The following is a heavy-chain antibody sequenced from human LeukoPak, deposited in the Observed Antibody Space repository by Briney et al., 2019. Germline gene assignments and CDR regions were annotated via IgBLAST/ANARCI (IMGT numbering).Heavy chain of an antibody. Sequence: PSQTLSLTCTVSGGSISSGSYYWSWIRQPAGKGLEWIGRIYTSGSTNYNPSLKSRVTISVDTSKNQFSLKLSSVTAADTAVYYCARAGGRSWFDPWGQGTLVTVSS. V-gene: IGHV4-61*02. CDR3: ARAGGRSWFDP. CDR2: IYTSGST. J-gene: IGHJ5*02. CDR1: GGSISSGSYY.